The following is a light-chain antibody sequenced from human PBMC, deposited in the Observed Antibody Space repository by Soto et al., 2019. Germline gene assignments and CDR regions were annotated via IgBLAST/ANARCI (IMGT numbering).Light chain of an antibody. J-gene: IGKJ1*01. CDR1: QNIRGNE. Sequence: EVVLTQSPGTLYLSPGERATLSCRASQNIRGNELAWYQQKPGQAPRLLIYRGSSRATGIPARFSGRGSGKDFTLTITILEPEDFAVYYCQDYGTSAPWTFGQGTKGEIK. V-gene: IGKV3-20*01. CDR3: QDYGTSAPWT. CDR2: RGS.